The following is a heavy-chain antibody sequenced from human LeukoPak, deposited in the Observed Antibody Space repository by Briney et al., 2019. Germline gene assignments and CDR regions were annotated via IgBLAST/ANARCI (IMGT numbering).Heavy chain of an antibody. D-gene: IGHD5-18*01. CDR2: INTNGANT. CDR1: GFTFKSYA. V-gene: IGHV3-64*04. CDR3: AKDRYSYAFEYSDS. J-gene: IGHJ4*02. Sequence: GSLRLSCSASGFTFKSYAMHWVRQAPGKGLEYVSSINTNGANTHYADSVKGRFTISRDNSKNTLSLQVSSLRTEDTAVYYCAKDRYSYAFEYSDSWGQGTLVTVSS.